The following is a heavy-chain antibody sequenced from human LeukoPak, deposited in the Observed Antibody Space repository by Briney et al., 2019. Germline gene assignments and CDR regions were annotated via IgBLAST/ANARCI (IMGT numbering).Heavy chain of an antibody. CDR1: GGSFSGYY. V-gene: IGHV4-59*01. CDR2: IYYSGST. J-gene: IGHJ4*02. D-gene: IGHD6-25*01. CDR3: ARSPAATAPDFDY. Sequence: SETLSLTCAVYGGSFSGYYWSWIRQPPGKGLEWIGYIYYSGSTNYNPSLKSRVTISVDTSKNQFSLKLSSVTAADTAVYYCARSPAATAPDFDYWGQGTLVTVSS.